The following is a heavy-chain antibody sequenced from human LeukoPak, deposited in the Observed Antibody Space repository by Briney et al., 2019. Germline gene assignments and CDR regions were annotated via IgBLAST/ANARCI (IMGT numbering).Heavy chain of an antibody. Sequence: SETLSLTCAVYGGSLSGYYWSWIRQPPGKGLEWIGEINHSGSTNYNPSLKSRVTISVDTSKNQFSLKLSSVTAADTAVYYCATSSEAAAYFDYWGQGTLVTVSS. D-gene: IGHD6-13*01. V-gene: IGHV4-34*01. CDR2: INHSGST. J-gene: IGHJ4*02. CDR3: ATSSEAAAYFDY. CDR1: GGSLSGYY.